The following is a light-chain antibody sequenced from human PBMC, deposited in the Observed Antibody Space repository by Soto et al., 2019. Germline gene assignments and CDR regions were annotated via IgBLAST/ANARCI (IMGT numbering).Light chain of an antibody. CDR2: KAS. Sequence: EIQMTQSPSTLSASVGDRVTITCRASQSISSWLAWYQQKPGKAPKLLIYKASSLESGVPSRFSGSGSGTEFTLTISSLQPDDFATYSCQQYNSYSTFGPGTKVDIK. CDR3: QQYNSYST. J-gene: IGKJ3*01. V-gene: IGKV1-5*03. CDR1: QSISSW.